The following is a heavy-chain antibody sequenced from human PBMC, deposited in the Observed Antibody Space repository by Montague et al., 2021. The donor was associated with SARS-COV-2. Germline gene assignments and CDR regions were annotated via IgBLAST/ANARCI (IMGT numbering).Heavy chain of an antibody. CDR2: IYYSGST. D-gene: IGHD3-22*01. CDR3: ARGIPRPMRWLLVVDDAFDI. V-gene: IGHV4-59*01. CDR1: GGSISSYY. J-gene: IGHJ3*02. Sequence: SETLSLTCTVSGGSISSYYWSWIRQPPGKGLEWIGYIYYSGSTNYNPSLKSRVTISVDTSKNQFSLKLSSVTAADTAVYYCARGIPRPMRWLLVVDDAFDIWGQETMVTVSS.